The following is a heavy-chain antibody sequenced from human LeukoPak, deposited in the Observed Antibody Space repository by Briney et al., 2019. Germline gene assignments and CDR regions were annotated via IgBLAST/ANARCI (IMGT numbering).Heavy chain of an antibody. J-gene: IGHJ4*02. Sequence: ASVKVSCKASGYTFTSYYMHWVRQAPGQGLEWMGIINPSGGSTSYAQKFQGRVTITAGESTSTAYMDLSSLRSEDTALYYCARGRFGLLWFGELERWGQGTLVTVSS. CDR2: INPSGGST. CDR1: GYTFTSYY. V-gene: IGHV1-46*01. CDR3: ARGRFGLLWFGELER. D-gene: IGHD3-10*01.